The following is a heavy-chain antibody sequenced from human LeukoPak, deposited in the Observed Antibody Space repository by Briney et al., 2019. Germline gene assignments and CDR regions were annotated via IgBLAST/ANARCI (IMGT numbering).Heavy chain of an antibody. V-gene: IGHV1-24*01. CDR2: FDPEDGET. D-gene: IGHD3-9*01. J-gene: IGHJ6*02. CDR1: GYTLTELS. Sequence: ASVKVSCKVSGYTLTELSMHWVRQAPGKGLEWMGGFDPEDGETIYAQKFLGRVTMTEDTSTDTAYMELSSLRSEDTAVYYCATSSLVTLRRDYYYYYGMDVWGQGTTVTVSS. CDR3: ATSSLVTLRRDYYYYYGMDV.